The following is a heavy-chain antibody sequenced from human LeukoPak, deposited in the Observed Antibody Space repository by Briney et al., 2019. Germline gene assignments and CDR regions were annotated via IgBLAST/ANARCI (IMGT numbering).Heavy chain of an antibody. V-gene: IGHV4-34*01. CDR2: INHSGST. CDR1: GGSFSGYY. J-gene: IGHJ6*03. D-gene: IGHD4-17*01. CDR3: ARLTVTHLYYYYYMDV. Sequence: ETLSLTCAVYGGSFSGYYWSWIRQPPGKGLEWIGEINHSGSTNYNPSLKSRVTISVDTSKNQFSLKLSSVAAADTAVYYCARLTVTHLYYYYYMDVWGKGTTVTVSS.